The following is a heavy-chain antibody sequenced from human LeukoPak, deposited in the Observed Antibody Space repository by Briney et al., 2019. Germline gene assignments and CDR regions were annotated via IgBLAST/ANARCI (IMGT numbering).Heavy chain of an antibody. CDR2: ISHDGTTK. CDR3: AKEPTSYSSGWYFPH. D-gene: IGHD6-25*01. Sequence: GGSLRLSCAASGFIFTNYGMHWVRQAPGKGLEWVAVISHDGTTKFYADSVKGRFTISRDNSKNTLDLQMYSLRAEDTAVYYCAKEPTSYSSGWYFPHWGQGTLVTVSS. CDR1: GFIFTNYG. V-gene: IGHV3-30*18. J-gene: IGHJ1*01.